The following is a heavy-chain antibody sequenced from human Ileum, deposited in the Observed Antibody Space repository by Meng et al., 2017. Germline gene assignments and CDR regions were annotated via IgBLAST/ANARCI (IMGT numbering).Heavy chain of an antibody. V-gene: IGHV1-69*05. CDR2: IIPIFGTA. CDR1: GGTFSSYA. D-gene: IGHD5-12*01. CDR3: ARERLSDIVATVAKQGFDY. J-gene: IGHJ4*02. Sequence: SVKVSCKASGGTFSSYAISWVRQAPGQGLEWMGGIIPIFGTANYAQKFQGRVTITTDESTSTAYMELSNLRSEDTAVYYCARERLSDIVATVAKQGFDYWGQGTLVTVSS.